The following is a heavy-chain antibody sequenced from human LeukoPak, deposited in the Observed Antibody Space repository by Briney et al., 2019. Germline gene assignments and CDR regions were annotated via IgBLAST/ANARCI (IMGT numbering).Heavy chain of an antibody. CDR1: GFPFSSYG. J-gene: IGHJ4*02. CDR3: ARYRPAIAARREFDY. D-gene: IGHD6-6*01. V-gene: IGHV3-30*02. CDR2: IQNDGSNK. Sequence: GGSLRLSCAASGFPFSSYGMHWVRQAPGKGLEWVAFIQNDGSNKYYADSVKGRFIISRDNAKNSLYLQMNSLRAEDTALYYCARYRPAIAARREFDYWGQGTLVTVS.